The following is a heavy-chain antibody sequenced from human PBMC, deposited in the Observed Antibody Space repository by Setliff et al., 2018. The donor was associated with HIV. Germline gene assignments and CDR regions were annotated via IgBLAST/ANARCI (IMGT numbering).Heavy chain of an antibody. Sequence: GGSLRLSCVASGFTFRTYWMHWVRQGPGKGLVWVSRINSDGTYTHYADSVKGRFTISRDTAKNTLFLQLNSLRAEDTAVYYCAANIMGLTPDDYWGQGTLVTVSS. D-gene: IGHD1-26*01. V-gene: IGHV3-74*01. CDR3: AANIMGLTPDDY. CDR2: INSDGTYT. CDR1: GFTFRTYW. J-gene: IGHJ4*02.